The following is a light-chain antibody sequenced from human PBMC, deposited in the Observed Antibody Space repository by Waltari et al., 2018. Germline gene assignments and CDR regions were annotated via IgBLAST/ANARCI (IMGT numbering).Light chain of an antibody. CDR2: DVN. CDR1: SGVIGGSDF. CDR3: RSHSTNNIVL. Sequence: QSGLTQPASVSASPGESITISCTGTSGVIGGSDFFSWYQHHPGRAPKVLIFDVNHRPSGISDRFAGSKSGNTASLTISELQPEDDADYYCRSHSTNNIVLFGGGTKVTVL. V-gene: IGLV2-14*01. J-gene: IGLJ2*01.